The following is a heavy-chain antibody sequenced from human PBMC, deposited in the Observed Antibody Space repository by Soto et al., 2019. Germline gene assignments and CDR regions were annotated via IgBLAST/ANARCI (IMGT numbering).Heavy chain of an antibody. CDR2: IFWDDDK. CDR3: AHRSRGFAYYFDQ. J-gene: IGHJ4*02. D-gene: IGHD6-25*01. Sequence: QITLKESGPPLVKPTQTLTLTCSFSGFSLSTRGVGVVWIRQPPGKALEWLALIFWDDDKWYSPSLRSRITITEDTSKSQVVLTMTNMDPVDTAIYYCAHRSRGFAYYFDQWGQGTLVTVSS. CDR1: GFSLSTRGVG. V-gene: IGHV2-5*02.